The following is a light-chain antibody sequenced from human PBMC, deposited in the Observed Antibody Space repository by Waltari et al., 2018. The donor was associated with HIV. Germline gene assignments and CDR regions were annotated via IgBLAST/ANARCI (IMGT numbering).Light chain of an antibody. CDR3: SSYTSSSTL. CDR2: DVS. J-gene: IGLJ2*01. Sequence: QSALTQPASVSGSHGQSITLSCTGTSSDVGGYYYVSWYPHQPGKAPNLMIYDVSNRPSGVSNRFSGSKSGNTASLTISGLQAEDEADYYCSSYTSSSTLFGGGTKLTVL. V-gene: IGLV2-14*03. CDR1: SSDVGGYYY.